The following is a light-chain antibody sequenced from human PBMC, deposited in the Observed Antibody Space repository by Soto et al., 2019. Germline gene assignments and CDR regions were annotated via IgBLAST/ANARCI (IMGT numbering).Light chain of an antibody. V-gene: IGLV1-44*01. J-gene: IGLJ2*01. CDR2: SNN. CDR3: AAWDKSVKGVV. CDR1: SSNIGGNS. Sequence: QSVLTQPPSASGTPGQRVTISCSGSSSNIGGNSVNWYHQVPGTAPKLLVYSNNQRPSGVPDRISGSKSGTSASLAISGLQSEDEADYYCAAWDKSVKGVVFGGGTKVTVL.